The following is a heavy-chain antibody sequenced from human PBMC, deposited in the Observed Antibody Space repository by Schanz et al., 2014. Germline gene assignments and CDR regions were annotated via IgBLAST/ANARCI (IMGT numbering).Heavy chain of an antibody. CDR1: GGSVSSGGDY. Sequence: QAQLQESGPGLAKPSQTLSLTCTVSGGSVSSGGDYWSWIRQHPGKGLEWIRFISYSGSTYYNPSLKSRVTISVDTSKNQFSLNLSSAAAADAAVYYCARDRGHGDLPGDIVGQGRMVTVSS. CDR2: ISYSGST. V-gene: IGHV4-31*03. J-gene: IGHJ3*02. CDR3: ARDRGHGDLPGDI. D-gene: IGHD4-17*01.